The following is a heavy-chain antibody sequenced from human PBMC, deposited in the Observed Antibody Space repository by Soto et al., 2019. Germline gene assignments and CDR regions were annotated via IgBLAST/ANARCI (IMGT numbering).Heavy chain of an antibody. V-gene: IGHV2-5*02. J-gene: IGHJ4*02. D-gene: IGHD2-15*01. CDR2: IYWDDDK. Sequence: QITLKESGPTLVKPTQTLTLTCTFSGFSLSTSGVGVGWIRQPPGKALEWLALIYWDDDKRYSPSLKSRLTITKDTSKNQVALTMTNMDPVDTATYYCAHSPYCSGGSCYFFDYWGQGTLVTVSS. CDR1: GFSLSTSGVG. CDR3: AHSPYCSGGSCYFFDY.